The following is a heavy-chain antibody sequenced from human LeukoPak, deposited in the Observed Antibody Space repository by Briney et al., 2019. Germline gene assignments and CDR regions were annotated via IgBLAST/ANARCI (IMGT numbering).Heavy chain of an antibody. J-gene: IGHJ4*02. Sequence: ASVKVSCKASGYTFTSYYMHWVRQAPGQGLEWMGIINPSGGSTSYAQKFQGRVTMTRDMSTSTVYMELSSLRSEDTAVYYCARDRAVVVTATGAFYFDYWGQGTLVTVSS. CDR1: GYTFTSYY. CDR3: ARDRAVVVTATGAFYFDY. D-gene: IGHD2-21*02. CDR2: INPSGGST. V-gene: IGHV1-46*01.